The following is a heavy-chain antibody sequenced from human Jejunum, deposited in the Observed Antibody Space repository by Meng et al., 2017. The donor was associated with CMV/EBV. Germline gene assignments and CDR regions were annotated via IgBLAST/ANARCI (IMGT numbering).Heavy chain of an antibody. V-gene: IGHV3-21*01. J-gene: IGHJ6*02. CDR2: ISSSGSYI. CDR3: AKQMPWNYYHGMDL. Sequence: CSFSRFNMNWVRQAPGRGLEWVSSISSSGSYIYYADSVKGRFTISRDNAKDSLYLQMNSLRAEDTAVYYCAKQMPWNYYHGMDLWGQGTTVTVSS. CDR1: CSFSRFN. D-gene: IGHD2-2*01.